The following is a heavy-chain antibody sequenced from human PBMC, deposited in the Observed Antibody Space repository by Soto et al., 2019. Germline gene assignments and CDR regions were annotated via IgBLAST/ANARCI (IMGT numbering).Heavy chain of an antibody. J-gene: IGHJ5*02. Sequence: SETLSLTCSVSGDSISSGGYYWSWIRQNPGKGLQWVGNIYYSGSTYYNPALTSRPSMSVDTSKNQFSLQLGSVTAADTAVYFCAREFDTSGWPAGMQHDRFDPWGQGTLVTVSS. CDR1: GDSISSGGYY. CDR2: IYYSGST. V-gene: IGHV4-31*03. CDR3: AREFDTSGWPAGMQHDRFDP. D-gene: IGHD3-22*01.